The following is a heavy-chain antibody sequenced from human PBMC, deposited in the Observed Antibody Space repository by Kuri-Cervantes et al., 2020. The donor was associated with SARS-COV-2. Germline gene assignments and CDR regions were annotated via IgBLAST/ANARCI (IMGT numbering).Heavy chain of an antibody. J-gene: IGHJ6*02. D-gene: IGHD1-26*01. V-gene: IGHV3-53*01. CDR2: IYSGGST. Sequence: GGSLRLSCAASGLTFSNAWMSWVRQAPGKGLEGVSVIYSGGSTYYADSVKGRFTISRDNSKNTLYLQMNSLRAEYTAVYYCARWSIVGATRGLLRYYGMDVWGQGTTVTVSS. CDR3: ARWSIVGATRGLLRYYGMDV. CDR1: GLTFSNAW.